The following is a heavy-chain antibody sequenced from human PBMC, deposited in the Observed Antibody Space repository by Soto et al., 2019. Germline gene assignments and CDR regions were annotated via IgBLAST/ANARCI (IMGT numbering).Heavy chain of an antibody. V-gene: IGHV3-48*02. CDR2: ISYDSDTI. J-gene: IGHJ6*02. D-gene: IGHD3-3*01. CDR3: ARLYYDYV. Sequence: GGSLRLSCSVSGFTFGTYSMNWVRQAAGKGLEWIAYISYDSDTIQYADSVKGRFTISRDNAKNSLYLQMNSLRDEDTAVYYCARLYYDYVWGQGTTVTVSS. CDR1: GFTFGTYS.